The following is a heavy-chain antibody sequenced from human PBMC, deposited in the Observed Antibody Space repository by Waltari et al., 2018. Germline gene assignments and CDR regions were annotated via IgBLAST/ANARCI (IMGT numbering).Heavy chain of an antibody. D-gene: IGHD2-15*01. Sequence: QVQLLQSGPDLKKPGASVNISCKTSGYTFTSWHISWLRKVPGQGLEWIGWINTHKGNTDYADKFQGRVAMTTDASTSTAYMELRNLTSDDTAIYYCAKDPLIGWFDPWGQGTLVTVSS. CDR2: INTHKGNT. CDR1: GYTFTSWH. V-gene: IGHV1-18*01. J-gene: IGHJ5*02. CDR3: AKDPLIGWFDP.